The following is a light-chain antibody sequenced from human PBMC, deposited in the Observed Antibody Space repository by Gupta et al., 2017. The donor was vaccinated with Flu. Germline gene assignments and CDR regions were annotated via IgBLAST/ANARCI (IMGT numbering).Light chain of an antibody. V-gene: IGKV3-20*01. J-gene: IGKJ3*01. CDR3: QQYGSSLFT. CDR1: QSVSSSY. Sequence: EFVFTQYSGTLSLSPGERATLTCRASQSVSSSYLAWYQQKPGQAPRLLIYGAPSRATGIPDRFSGSGSGTDFTLTISRLEPEDVAMYYCQQYGSSLFTFGPGTKVDIK. CDR2: GAP.